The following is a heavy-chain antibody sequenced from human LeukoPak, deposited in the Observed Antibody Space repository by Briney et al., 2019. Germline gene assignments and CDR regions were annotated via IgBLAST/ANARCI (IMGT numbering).Heavy chain of an antibody. CDR3: ARVREGGGYYYYYYMDV. CDR2: IYYSGST. D-gene: IGHD1-26*01. J-gene: IGHJ6*03. Sequence: SETLSLTCTVSGGSISSSSYYWGWIRQPPGKGLEWIGSIYYSGSTYYNPSLKSRVTISVDTSKNQFSLKLSSVTAADTAVYYCARVREGGGYYYYYYMDVWGKGTTVTVSS. V-gene: IGHV4-39*07. CDR1: GGSISSSSYY.